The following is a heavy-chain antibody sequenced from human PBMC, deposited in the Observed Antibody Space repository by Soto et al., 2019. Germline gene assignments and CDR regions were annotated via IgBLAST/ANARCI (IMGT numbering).Heavy chain of an antibody. CDR2: IIPIFGTA. Sequence: QVQLVQSGAEVKKPGSSVKVSCKASGGTFSSYAISWVRQAPGQGLEWMGGIIPIFGTANYAQKFQGRVTITADESTSTAYMELSSVRSEYTDVYYCARSGDYEHNAFDYCGQVPLVNVSS. CDR1: GGTFSSYA. V-gene: IGHV1-69*01. J-gene: IGHJ4*02. CDR3: ARSGDYEHNAFDY. D-gene: IGHD4-17*01.